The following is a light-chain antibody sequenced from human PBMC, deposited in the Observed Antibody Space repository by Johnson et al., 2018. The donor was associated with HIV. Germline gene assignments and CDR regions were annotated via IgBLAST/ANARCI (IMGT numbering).Light chain of an antibody. CDR1: DSNIGNNY. Sequence: SVLTQPPSVSAAPGQKVTISCFGSDSNIGNNYVSWYQQLPGTAPKLLIYDNDKRPSGIPDRFSGSKSGTSATLGITGLQTGDEADYYCETWDSSLSGVFGTGNKVTVL. CDR2: DND. V-gene: IGLV1-51*01. CDR3: ETWDSSLSGV. J-gene: IGLJ1*01.